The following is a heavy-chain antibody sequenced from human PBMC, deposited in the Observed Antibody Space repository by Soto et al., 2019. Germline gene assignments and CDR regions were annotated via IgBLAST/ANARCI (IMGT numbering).Heavy chain of an antibody. J-gene: IGHJ1*01. Sequence: GGSLRLSCAASGFTFSSYAMSWVRQAPGKGLEWVSAISGSGDSTYDADSVKGRFTISRDNSKNTLYLQMNSLRAEDTAVYYCAKPAESGWYRSGAEYFQHWGQGTLVTVSS. CDR2: ISGSGDST. CDR3: AKPAESGWYRSGAEYFQH. CDR1: GFTFSSYA. D-gene: IGHD6-19*01. V-gene: IGHV3-23*01.